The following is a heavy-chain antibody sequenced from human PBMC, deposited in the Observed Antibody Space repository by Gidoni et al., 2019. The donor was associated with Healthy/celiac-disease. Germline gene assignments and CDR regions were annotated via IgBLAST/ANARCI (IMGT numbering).Heavy chain of an antibody. CDR1: GGTFISYA. Sequence: QFQLVQSGAEGKKPGSSVKVSCKASGGTFISYAISWVRQAPGQGLEWMGGIIPIFGTANYAQKFQGRVTITADKSTSTAYMELSSLRSEDTAVYYCARAESFSAAAGTSSYYGMDVWGQGTTVTVSS. D-gene: IGHD6-13*01. V-gene: IGHV1-69*06. CDR2: IIPIFGTA. CDR3: ARAESFSAAAGTSSYYGMDV. J-gene: IGHJ6*02.